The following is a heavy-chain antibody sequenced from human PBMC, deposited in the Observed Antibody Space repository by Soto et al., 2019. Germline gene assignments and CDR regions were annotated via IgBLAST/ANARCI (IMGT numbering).Heavy chain of an antibody. D-gene: IGHD3-22*01. CDR2: IYYSGAT. J-gene: IGHJ4*02. Sequence: SETLSLTCTFSVDSINSFYYFWTWIRQNPGKGLEWIGYIYYSGATYYNPSLRSRVAISLDKSKNEFSLKLRSVTAADTAVYYCATDRGEYSYDRDYWGQGTLVTVSS. CDR1: VDSINSFYYF. V-gene: IGHV4-31*03. CDR3: ATDRGEYSYDRDY.